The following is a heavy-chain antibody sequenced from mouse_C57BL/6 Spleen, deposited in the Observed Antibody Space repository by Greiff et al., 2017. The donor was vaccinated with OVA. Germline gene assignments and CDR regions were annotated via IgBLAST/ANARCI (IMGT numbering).Heavy chain of an antibody. V-gene: IGHV7-1*01. J-gene: IGHJ4*01. Sequence: EVQGVESGGGLVQSGRSLRLSCATSGFTFSDFYMEWVRQAPGKGLEWIAASRNKANDYTTEYSASVKGRFIVSRDTSQSILYLQMNALRAEDTAIYYCARDLPNTGGAMDYWGQGTSVTVSS. CDR1: GFTFSDFY. CDR3: ARDLPNTGGAMDY. CDR2: SRNKANDYTT.